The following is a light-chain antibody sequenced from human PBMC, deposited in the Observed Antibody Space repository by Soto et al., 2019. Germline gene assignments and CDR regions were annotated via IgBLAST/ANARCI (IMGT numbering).Light chain of an antibody. CDR3: QSYDSSLSGYVV. Sequence: QAVVTQPPSVSGAPGQRVTISCTGSSSNIGAGYDVHWYQQLPGTAPKLLIYGNSNRPSGVPDRFSGSKSGTSASLAITGRQAEDDADYYCQSYDSSLSGYVVFGGGTKLTVL. V-gene: IGLV1-40*01. CDR1: SSNIGAGYD. J-gene: IGLJ2*01. CDR2: GNS.